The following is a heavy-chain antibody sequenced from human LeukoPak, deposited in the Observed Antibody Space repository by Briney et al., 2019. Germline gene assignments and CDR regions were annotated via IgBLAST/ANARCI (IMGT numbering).Heavy chain of an antibody. Sequence: GGSLRLSCAASGFTFSSYWMTWVRQAPGKGLEWVANIKQDGSDKYYVDSVKGRFSISRDNAKNSLYLQMNSLRAEDTAVYYCARRRYYDSSGYREWYFDLWGRGTLVTVSS. CDR2: IKQDGSDK. CDR1: GFTFSSYW. V-gene: IGHV3-7*01. J-gene: IGHJ2*01. D-gene: IGHD3-22*01. CDR3: ARRRYYDSSGYREWYFDL.